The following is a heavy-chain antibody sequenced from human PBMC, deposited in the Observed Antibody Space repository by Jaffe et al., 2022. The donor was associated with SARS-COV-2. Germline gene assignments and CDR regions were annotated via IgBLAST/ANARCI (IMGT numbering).Heavy chain of an antibody. Sequence: EVQLVESGGGLVQPGGSLRLSCAASGFTFSSYEMNWVRQAPGKGLEWVSYISSSGSTIYYADSVKGRFTISRDNAKNSLYLQMNSLRAEDTAVYYCASGSGMDYGGNSIDYWGQGTLVTVSS. D-gene: IGHD4-17*01. CDR3: ASGSGMDYGGNSIDY. V-gene: IGHV3-48*03. CDR2: ISSSGSTI. CDR1: GFTFSSYE. J-gene: IGHJ4*02.